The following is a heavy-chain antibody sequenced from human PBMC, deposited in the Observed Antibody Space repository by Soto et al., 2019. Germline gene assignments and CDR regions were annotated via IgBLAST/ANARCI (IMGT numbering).Heavy chain of an antibody. V-gene: IGHV3-11*01. CDR1: GFTFSDQY. D-gene: IGHD6-13*01. J-gene: IGHJ4*02. CDR3: ARLTAAGGVDQFDY. Sequence: KPGGSLRLSCAASGFTFSDQYMGWIRQAPGKGLEWISYVSNGGTEQYQLDSVKGRFTFSRDNAKRTLYLQMNSLRVEDTAVYYCARLTAAGGVDQFDYWGQGTLVTVSS. CDR2: VSNGGTEQ.